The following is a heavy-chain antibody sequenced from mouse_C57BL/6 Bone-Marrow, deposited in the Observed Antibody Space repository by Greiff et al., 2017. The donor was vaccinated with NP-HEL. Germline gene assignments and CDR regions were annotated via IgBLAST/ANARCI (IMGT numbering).Heavy chain of an antibody. V-gene: IGHV5-6*01. CDR2: ISSGGSYT. J-gene: IGHJ4*01. CDR1: GFTFSSYG. D-gene: IGHD1-1*01. CDR3: ASLTTVVATDAMDY. Sequence: EVQLVESGGDLVKPGGSLKLSCAASGFTFSSYGMSWVRQTPDKRLEWVATISSGGSYTYYPDSVKGRFTISRDNAKNTLYLQMSSLKSEDTAMYYCASLTTVVATDAMDYWGQGTSVTVSS.